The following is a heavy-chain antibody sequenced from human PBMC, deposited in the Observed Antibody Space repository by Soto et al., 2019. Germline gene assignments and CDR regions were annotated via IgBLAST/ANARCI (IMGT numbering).Heavy chain of an antibody. CDR3: AIPGGRFINFDY. CDR2: IIPILGIA. CDR1: GGTFSSYT. V-gene: IGHV1-69*02. Sequence: QVQLVQSGAEVKKPGSSVKVSCKASGGTFSSYTISWVRQAPGQGLEWMGRIIPILGIANYAQKFQGRVTIPADKSTSTAYMERSSLRSEDTAVYYCAIPGGRFINFDYWGQGTLVTVSS. J-gene: IGHJ4*02. D-gene: IGHD3-10*01.